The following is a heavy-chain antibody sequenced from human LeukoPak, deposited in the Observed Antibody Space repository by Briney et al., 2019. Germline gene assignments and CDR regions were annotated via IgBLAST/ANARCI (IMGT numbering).Heavy chain of an antibody. J-gene: IGHJ4*02. CDR2: IYHSGST. D-gene: IGHD6-19*01. Sequence: SETLSLTCTVSGGSISSYYWSWIRQPPGKGLEWIGYIYHSGSTNYNPSLKSRVTISVDTSKDQFSLKLSSVTAADTAVYYCARHPLYSSGWYVDYWGQGTLVTVSS. CDR1: GGSISSYY. CDR3: ARHPLYSSGWYVDY. V-gene: IGHV4-59*08.